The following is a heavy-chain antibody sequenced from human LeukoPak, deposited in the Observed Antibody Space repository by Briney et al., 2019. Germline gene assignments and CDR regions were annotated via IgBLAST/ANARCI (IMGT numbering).Heavy chain of an antibody. V-gene: IGHV6-1*01. J-gene: IGHJ2*01. CDR1: GDSVSSNSAA. CDR2: TYYRSTWYT. CDR3: ARERDGYNYVELWCFDL. D-gene: IGHD5-24*01. Sequence: SQTLSLTCAISGDSVSSNSAAWNWIRQSPSRGLEWLGRTYYRSTWYTDYAVSVKSRITINPDTSKNQFSLQLNPVTPEDTAVYYCARERDGYNYVELWCFDLWGRGTLVTVSS.